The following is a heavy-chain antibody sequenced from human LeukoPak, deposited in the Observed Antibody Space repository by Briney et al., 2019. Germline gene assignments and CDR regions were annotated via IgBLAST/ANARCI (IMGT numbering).Heavy chain of an antibody. D-gene: IGHD1-26*01. J-gene: IGHJ4*02. CDR1: GGTFSSYA. CDR3: ARDPIYGGELPFDY. Sequence: ASVKVSCEASGGTFSSYAISWARQAPGQGLEWMGGIIPIFGTANYAQKFQGRVTITADESTSTAYMELSSLRSEDTAVYYCARDPIYGGELPFDYWGQGTLVTVSS. V-gene: IGHV1-69*13. CDR2: IIPIFGTA.